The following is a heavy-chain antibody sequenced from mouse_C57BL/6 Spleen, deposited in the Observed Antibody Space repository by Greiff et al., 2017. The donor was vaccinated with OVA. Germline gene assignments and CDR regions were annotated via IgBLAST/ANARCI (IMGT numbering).Heavy chain of an antibody. J-gene: IGHJ2*01. CDR2: IYPGDGDT. V-gene: IGHV1-80*01. CDR3: ARRRTGHFDY. CDR1: GYAFSSYW. Sequence: QVQLKESGAELVKPGASVKISCKASGYAFSSYWMNWVKQRPGKGLEWIGQIYPGDGDTNYNGKFKGKATLTADKSSSTAYMQLSSLTSEDSAVYFCARRRTGHFDYWGQGTTLTVSS. D-gene: IGHD4-1*01.